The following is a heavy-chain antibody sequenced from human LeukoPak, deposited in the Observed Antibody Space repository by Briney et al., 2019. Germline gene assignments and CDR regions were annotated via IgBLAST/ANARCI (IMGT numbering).Heavy chain of an antibody. D-gene: IGHD2-21*01. CDR3: ASVMDY. Sequence: GGSLRLSCAASGFIFSRFGAQWVRQAPGKGLEWVAFISDGGTDKNYADSVKGRFTIYRDISKTTVYLQMNDPKIEDTAIYYCASVMDYWGQGALVTVSS. V-gene: IGHV3-30*04. CDR2: ISDGGTDK. J-gene: IGHJ4*02. CDR1: GFIFSRFG.